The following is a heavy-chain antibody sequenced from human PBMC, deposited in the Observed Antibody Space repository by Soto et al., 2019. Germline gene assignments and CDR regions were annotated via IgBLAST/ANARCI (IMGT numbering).Heavy chain of an antibody. D-gene: IGHD5-12*01. CDR1: GGSISSYY. J-gene: IGHJ6*02. CDR3: ARDLVEMATIEGYYYYYGMDV. Sequence: SETLSLTCTVSGGSISSYYWSWIRQPPGKGLEWIGYIYYSGSTNYNPSLKSRVTISVDTSKNQFSLKLSSVTAADTAVYYCARDLVEMATIEGYYYYYGMDVWGQGTTVT. V-gene: IGHV4-59*01. CDR2: IYYSGST.